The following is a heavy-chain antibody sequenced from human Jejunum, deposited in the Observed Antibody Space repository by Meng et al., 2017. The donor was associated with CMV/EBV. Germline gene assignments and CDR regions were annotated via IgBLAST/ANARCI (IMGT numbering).Heavy chain of an antibody. J-gene: IGHJ4*02. V-gene: IGHV4-59*01. CDR2: LHYRESP. CDR3: VRGVYPTEWPLEK. Sequence: TGCGGIRSSSYWGWVRQSPVYGLGWLYYLHYRESPEYIPSLESRIHMSLDRTRNQFSLRLSSVSAADTAGYSCVRGVYPTEWPLEKWGQGTLVTVSS. CDR1: GGIRSSSY. D-gene: IGHD3-3*01.